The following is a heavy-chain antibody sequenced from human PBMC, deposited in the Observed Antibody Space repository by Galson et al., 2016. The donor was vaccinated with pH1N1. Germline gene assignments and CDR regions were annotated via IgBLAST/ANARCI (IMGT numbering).Heavy chain of an antibody. CDR1: GFTFSNHW. J-gene: IGHJ3*02. D-gene: IGHD1-26*01. Sequence: SLRLSCAASGFTFSNHWIHWVRQAPGKGLVWVSRINGDGSTTNYADSVKGRFTVSRDNAKKTVDLQMTSLTAEDTAVYYCARGSQVVQAGALDIWGQGTMVSVS. V-gene: IGHV3-74*01. CDR2: INGDGSTT. CDR3: ARGSQVVQAGALDI.